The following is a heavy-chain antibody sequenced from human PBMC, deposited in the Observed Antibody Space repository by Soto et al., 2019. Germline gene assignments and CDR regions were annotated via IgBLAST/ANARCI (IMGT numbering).Heavy chain of an antibody. V-gene: IGHV3-33*01. CDR3: ARDLAGDYYGSGSYAFSY. J-gene: IGHJ4*02. CDR2: IWYDGSNK. CDR1: GFTFSSYG. Sequence: ESGGGVVQPGRSLRLSCAASGFTFSSYGMHWVRQAPGKGLEWVAVIWYDGSNKYYADSVKGRFTISRDNSKNTLYLQMNSLRAEDTAVYYCARDLAGDYYGSGSYAFSYWGQGTLVTVSS. D-gene: IGHD3-10*01.